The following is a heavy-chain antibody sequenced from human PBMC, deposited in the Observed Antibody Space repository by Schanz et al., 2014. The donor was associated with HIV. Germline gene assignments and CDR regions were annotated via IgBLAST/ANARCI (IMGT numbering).Heavy chain of an antibody. CDR1: GFTFDSYG. J-gene: IGHJ4*02. D-gene: IGHD6-19*01. CDR2: IYSGGST. Sequence: QVQLVESGGGVVQPGRSLRLSCAASGFTFDSYGIHWVRQAPGKGLEWVSVIYSGGSTKYADSVKGRFTVSRDNSKNILYLEMTNLRVEDTAIYYCARDRGSGWNFFDFWGQGTLVSVSS. CDR3: ARDRGSGWNFFDF. V-gene: IGHV3-NL1*01.